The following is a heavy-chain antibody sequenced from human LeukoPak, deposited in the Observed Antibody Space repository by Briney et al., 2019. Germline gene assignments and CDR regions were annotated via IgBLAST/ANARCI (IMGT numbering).Heavy chain of an antibody. D-gene: IGHD6-19*01. CDR1: GYTLAELS. CDR2: FDPEDGET. J-gene: IGHJ3*02. Sequence: GASVKVSCKVSGYTLAELSMHWVRQAPGKGLEWMGGFDPEDGETIYAQKFQGWVTMTRDTSISTAYMELSRLRSDDTAVYYCARIAVAGTKRPWDAFDIWGQGTMVTVSS. V-gene: IGHV1-24*01. CDR3: ARIAVAGTKRPWDAFDI.